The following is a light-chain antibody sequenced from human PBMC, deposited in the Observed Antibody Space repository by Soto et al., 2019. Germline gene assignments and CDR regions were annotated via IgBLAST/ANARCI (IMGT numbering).Light chain of an antibody. CDR3: SSYTTNSTL. CDR2: EVS. CDR1: SSDVGAYNY. V-gene: IGLV2-14*01. Sequence: QSALTQPASVSGSPGQSITISCTGTSSDVGAYNYVSCYQQHPGKAPKLMIYEVSNRPSGVSNRFSGSKSGNTASLTISGLQAEDEADYYCSSYTTNSTLFGGGTKLTVL. J-gene: IGLJ2*01.